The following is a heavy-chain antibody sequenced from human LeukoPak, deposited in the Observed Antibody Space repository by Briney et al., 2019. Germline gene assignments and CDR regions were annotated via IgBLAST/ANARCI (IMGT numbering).Heavy chain of an antibody. V-gene: IGHV4-4*07. CDR2: IYTSGST. D-gene: IGHD3-22*01. CDR1: GGSISSYY. J-gene: IGHJ4*02. CDR3: ARSLNYYDSRGYSFDY. Sequence: PSETLSLTCTGSGGSISSYYWNWIRQPAEKGLEWIGRIYTSGSTNYNPSLKSRVTMSVDTSKNQFSLKLSSVTAADTAVYYCARSLNYYDSRGYSFDYWGQGTLVTVSS.